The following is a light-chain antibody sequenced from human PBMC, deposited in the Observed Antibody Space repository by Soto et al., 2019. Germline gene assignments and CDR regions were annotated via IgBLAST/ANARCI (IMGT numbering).Light chain of an antibody. CDR2: GAS. Sequence: EIVMTQSPATLSVSPVERATLSCRASQSVTSNLAWYQQKPGQAPRLLIYGASTRATGIPARFSGSGSGTEFTLTISSLQSEDFAVYYCQQYNNWHPWTFGQGTKVDIK. CDR3: QQYNNWHPWT. J-gene: IGKJ1*01. CDR1: QSVTSN. V-gene: IGKV3-15*01.